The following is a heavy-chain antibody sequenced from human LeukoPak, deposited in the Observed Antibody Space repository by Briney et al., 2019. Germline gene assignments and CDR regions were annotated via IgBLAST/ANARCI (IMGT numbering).Heavy chain of an antibody. CDR3: ARGYCISTTCYNDFDY. J-gene: IGHJ4*02. Sequence: SVKVSCKASGGTFSSYSISWVRQAPGQGLEWMGRIIPILDITGYAQKFQGRVTISADKSTNPADMELSSLSSEDTAVYYCARGYCISTTCYNDFDYWGQGTLVTVSS. CDR2: IIPILDIT. V-gene: IGHV1-69*02. CDR1: GGTFSSYS. D-gene: IGHD2-2*02.